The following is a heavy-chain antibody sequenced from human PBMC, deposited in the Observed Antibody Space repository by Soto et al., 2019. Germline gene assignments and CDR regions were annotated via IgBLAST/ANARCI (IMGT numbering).Heavy chain of an antibody. V-gene: IGHV1-69*06. CDR2: IIPIFGTA. Sequence: SVKVSGKASGGTFSSYAISWVRQAPGQGLEWMGGIIPIFGTANYAQKFQGRVTITADKSTSTAYMDLSRLRSEDTAVYYCARSYYDFWSGYPGLRPYCYYGMYVWGLGTTVTVSS. CDR1: GGTFSSYA. J-gene: IGHJ6*02. CDR3: ARSYYDFWSGYPGLRPYCYYGMYV. D-gene: IGHD3-3*01.